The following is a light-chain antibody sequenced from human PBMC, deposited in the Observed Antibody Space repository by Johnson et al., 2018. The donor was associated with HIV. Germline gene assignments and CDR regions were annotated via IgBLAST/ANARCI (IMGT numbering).Light chain of an antibody. V-gene: IGLV1-51*01. Sequence: QSVFTQPPSVSAAPGQKVTISCSGSSSNIGSNYVSWYQHLPGTAPKLLIYENDKRPSGIPDRFSGSKSGASATLGITGLQTGDEADYYCGTWDSSLSAGVFGTGTTVTVL. CDR3: GTWDSSLSAGV. CDR1: SSNIGSNY. J-gene: IGLJ1*01. CDR2: END.